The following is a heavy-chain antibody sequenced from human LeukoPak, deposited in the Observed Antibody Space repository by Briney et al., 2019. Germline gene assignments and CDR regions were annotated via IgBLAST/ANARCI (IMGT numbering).Heavy chain of an antibody. Sequence: PSETQSLTCAVYGGSFSGYYWSWIRQPPGKGLEWIGEINHSGSTNYNPSLKSRVTISVDTSKNQFSLKLSSVTAADTAVYYCARGQGYSYGYYFDYWGQGTLVTVSS. CDR1: GGSFSGYY. D-gene: IGHD5-18*01. V-gene: IGHV4-34*01. CDR3: ARGQGYSYGYYFDY. J-gene: IGHJ4*02. CDR2: INHSGST.